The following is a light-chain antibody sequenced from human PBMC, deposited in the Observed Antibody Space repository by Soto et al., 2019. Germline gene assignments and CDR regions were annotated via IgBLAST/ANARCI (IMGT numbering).Light chain of an antibody. CDR2: GAS. Sequence: EIVLTQSPGTLSLSPGERATLSCRASQSVSSSYLAWYQQKPGQAPRLLIYGASSMATGIPYRFSGSGSGTDFTLTISRLEPEDFAVYYCQQYGSSPYTFGQGTKLEIK. CDR1: QSVSSSY. V-gene: IGKV3-20*01. CDR3: QQYGSSPYT. J-gene: IGKJ2*01.